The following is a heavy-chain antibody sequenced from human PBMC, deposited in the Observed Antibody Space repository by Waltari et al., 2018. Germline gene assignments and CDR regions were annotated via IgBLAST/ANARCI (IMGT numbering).Heavy chain of an antibody. CDR3: GHDGFGSGWYSIDY. Sequence: QITLKESGPTLVKPTQTLTLTCAFSGFSLSTSGVGVGWIRQPPGQALEWLALIYWNDDKRYNPSLKSRLTITKDTSKNQVVLTMTNMDPVDTATYYCGHDGFGSGWYSIDYWGQGTLVTVSS. CDR1: GFSLSTSGVG. V-gene: IGHV2-5*01. CDR2: IYWNDDK. D-gene: IGHD6-19*01. J-gene: IGHJ4*02.